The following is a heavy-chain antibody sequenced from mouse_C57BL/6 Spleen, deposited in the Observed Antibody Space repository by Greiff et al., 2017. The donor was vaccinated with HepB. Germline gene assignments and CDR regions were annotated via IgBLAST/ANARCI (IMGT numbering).Heavy chain of an antibody. Sequence: QVHVKQSGAELARPGASVKLSCKASGYTFTSYGISWVKQRTGQGLEWIGEIYPRSGNTYYNEKFKGKATLTADKSSSTAYMELRSLTSEDSAVYFCASPPYYGNYEFAYWGQGTLVTVSA. J-gene: IGHJ3*01. CDR2: IYPRSGNT. CDR3: ASPPYYGNYEFAY. CDR1: GYTFTSYG. D-gene: IGHD2-10*01. V-gene: IGHV1-81*01.